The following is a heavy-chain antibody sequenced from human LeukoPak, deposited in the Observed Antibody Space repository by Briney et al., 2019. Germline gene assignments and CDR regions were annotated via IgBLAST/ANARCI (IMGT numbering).Heavy chain of an antibody. CDR2: ISYTTTGNT. Sequence: PGGSLRLSCAASGFAFSNHAMTWVRQAPGKGLEWISAISYTTTGNTYYADSVKGRFTISRDNSENTVYLQVSSLRAEDTAVYYCARDQPRDVGAPPAGYFQHWGQGTLVTVSS. J-gene: IGHJ1*01. CDR1: GFAFSNHA. CDR3: ARDQPRDVGAPPAGYFQH. D-gene: IGHD1-26*01. V-gene: IGHV3-23*01.